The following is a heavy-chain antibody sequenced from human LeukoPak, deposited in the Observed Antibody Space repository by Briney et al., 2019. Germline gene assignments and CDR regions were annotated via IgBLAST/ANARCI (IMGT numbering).Heavy chain of an antibody. Sequence: GESLKISCKGSGYTFTTYWIAWVRQMPGRGLEWMGIIYPGDSDTRYSPSFQGQVTISAGKSITTAYLQWSSLKASDTAMYYCARRVASSSSRSLDYWGQGTLVTVSS. V-gene: IGHV5-51*01. CDR2: IYPGDSDT. CDR3: ARRVASSSSRSLDY. D-gene: IGHD6-6*01. J-gene: IGHJ4*02. CDR1: GYTFTTYW.